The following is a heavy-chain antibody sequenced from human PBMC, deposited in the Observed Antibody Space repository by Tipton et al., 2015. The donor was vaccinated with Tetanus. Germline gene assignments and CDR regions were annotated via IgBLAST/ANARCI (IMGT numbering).Heavy chain of an antibody. CDR3: ARDLRFDYSGGYYSYGMDV. D-gene: IGHD4-11*01. CDR2: ISYDGSNK. V-gene: IGHV3-30*04. Sequence: SLRLSCAASGFTFSSYAMDWARQAPGKGLEWVAVISYDGSNKYYADSVKGRFTISRDNSKNTLYLQMNSLRAEDTAVYYCARDLRFDYSGGYYSYGMDVWGQGTTVTVSS. CDR1: GFTFSSYA. J-gene: IGHJ6*02.